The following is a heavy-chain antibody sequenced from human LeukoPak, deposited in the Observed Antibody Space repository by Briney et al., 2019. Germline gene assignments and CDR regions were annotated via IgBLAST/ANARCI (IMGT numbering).Heavy chain of an antibody. D-gene: IGHD3-22*01. V-gene: IGHV3-66*01. CDR2: IYSGGST. Sequence: GGSLRLSCAASGFTVSSNYMSWVRQAPGKGLEWVSVIYSGGSTYYADTVKGRFTISRDNSKNTLYLQMNSLRAEDTAVYYCARVRNYYDSSGYYDGAFDIWGQGTMVTVSS. J-gene: IGHJ3*02. CDR1: GFTVSSNY. CDR3: ARVRNYYDSSGYYDGAFDI.